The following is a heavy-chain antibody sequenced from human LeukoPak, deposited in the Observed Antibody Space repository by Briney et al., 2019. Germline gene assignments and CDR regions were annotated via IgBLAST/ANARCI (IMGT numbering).Heavy chain of an antibody. J-gene: IGHJ4*02. Sequence: ASVKVSCKASGYTFTDYYMHWVRQAPGQGLEWMGRINPNRGGSNYAQKFQGRVTMTRDTSISTAYMELSSLRSDDTAVYYCATYGSGYYFVDYWGQGTLVTVSS. V-gene: IGHV1-2*06. CDR1: GYTFTDYY. CDR2: INPNRGGS. CDR3: ATYGSGYYFVDY. D-gene: IGHD3-22*01.